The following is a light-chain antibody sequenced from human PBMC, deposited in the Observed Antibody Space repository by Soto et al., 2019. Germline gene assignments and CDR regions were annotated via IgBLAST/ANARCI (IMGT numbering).Light chain of an antibody. CDR2: GAS. CDR3: QQYGNSRWT. CDR1: RSVSSSY. Sequence: EIVLTQSPGTLSLFPGERATLSCRASRSVSSSYLAWYQQKPGQAPRLLIFGASSRATGIPDRFSGSGSGTDFILTISRLEPEDFAVYYCQQYGNSRWTFGQGTKVDIK. J-gene: IGKJ1*01. V-gene: IGKV3-20*01.